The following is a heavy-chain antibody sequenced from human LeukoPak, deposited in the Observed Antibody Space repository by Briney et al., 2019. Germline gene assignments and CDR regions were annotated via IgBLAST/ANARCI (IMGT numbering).Heavy chain of an antibody. D-gene: IGHD3-10*01. CDR1: GGPISSYY. Sequence: PSETLSLTCTVSGGPISSYYWGWIRPPAGKGLEWIGRIYTSGSTNYNPSLKSRVTISVDTSKNQFSLKLSSVTAADTAVYYCARIPYYDGSGNYWGQGILVTVSS. CDR3: ARIPYYDGSGNY. CDR2: IYTSGST. J-gene: IGHJ4*02. V-gene: IGHV4-4*07.